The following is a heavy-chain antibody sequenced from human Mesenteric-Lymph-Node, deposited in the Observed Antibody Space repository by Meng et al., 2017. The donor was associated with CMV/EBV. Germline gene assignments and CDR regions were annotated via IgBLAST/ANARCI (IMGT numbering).Heavy chain of an antibody. V-gene: IGHV3-11*06. CDR1: GFTFSDHY. CDR2: ISSYSSYI. CDR3: ARRGASDAFDI. J-gene: IGHJ3*02. D-gene: IGHD3-10*01. Sequence: GESLKISCAASGFTFSDHYMTWIRQAPGKGLEWVSYISSYSSYIYDADSLKGRFTISRDNAKNSLYLQMNSLRAEDTAVYYCARRGASDAFDIWGQGTMVTVSS.